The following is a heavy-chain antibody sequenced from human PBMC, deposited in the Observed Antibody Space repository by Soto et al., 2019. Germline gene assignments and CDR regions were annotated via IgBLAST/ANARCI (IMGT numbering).Heavy chain of an antibody. Sequence: SVKVSCKASGGTFRSYAISWVRQAPGQGPEWMGGIIPLFGTTNYAPKFQGRVTITADESASTAYMELGSLRSEDTAVYYCASNNRASYHFDYWGQGPQVTVSS. V-gene: IGHV1-69*13. CDR2: IIPLFGTT. J-gene: IGHJ4*02. CDR1: GGTFRSYA. CDR3: ASNNRASYHFDY. D-gene: IGHD3-16*02.